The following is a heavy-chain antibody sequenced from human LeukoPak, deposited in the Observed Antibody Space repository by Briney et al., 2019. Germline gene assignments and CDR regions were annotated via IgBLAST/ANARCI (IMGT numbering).Heavy chain of an antibody. J-gene: IGHJ5*02. V-gene: IGHV1-2*04. CDR3: ARLSLWSGYYLFDP. D-gene: IGHD3-3*01. CDR1: GYTFTGYY. CDR2: INPNSGGT. Sequence: ASVKVSCKASGYTFTGYYMHWVRQAPGQGLEWMGWINPNSGGTNYAQKFQGWVTMTRDTSISTAYMELSRLRSDDTAVYYCARLSLWSGYYLFDPWGQGTLVTVCS.